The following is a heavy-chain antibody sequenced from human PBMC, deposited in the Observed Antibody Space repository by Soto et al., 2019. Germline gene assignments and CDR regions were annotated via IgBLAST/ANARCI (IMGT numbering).Heavy chain of an antibody. V-gene: IGHV3-30*18. J-gene: IGHJ6*02. CDR1: GFTFSIYG. CDR2: TSSDGSDE. CDR3: AKDMTTLGSTLYYYYAMDV. Sequence: QVQLVESGGGVVQPGRSLRLSCVASGFTFSIYGMHWVRQAPGKGLEWVAATSSDGSDEYYADSVKGRFTVSRDNSKNTLYLQMNSLRGEDTAVYYCAKDMTTLGSTLYYYYAMDVWGQGTTVTVSS. D-gene: IGHD6-13*01.